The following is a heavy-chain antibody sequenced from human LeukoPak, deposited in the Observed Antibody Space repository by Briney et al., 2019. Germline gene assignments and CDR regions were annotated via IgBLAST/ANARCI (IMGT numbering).Heavy chain of an antibody. V-gene: IGHV4-34*01. J-gene: IGHJ4*02. Sequence: SETLSLTCAVYGGSFSGYYWSWIRQPPGKGLEWIGEINHSGSTNYNPSLKSRVTISVDTSKNQFSLKLSYVTAADTAVYYCARVRATGAHDYWGQGTLVTVSS. D-gene: IGHD7-27*01. CDR3: ARVRATGAHDY. CDR1: GGSFSGYY. CDR2: INHSGST.